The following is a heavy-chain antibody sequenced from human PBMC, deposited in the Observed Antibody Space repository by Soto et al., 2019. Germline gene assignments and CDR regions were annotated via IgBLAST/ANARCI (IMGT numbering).Heavy chain of an antibody. Sequence: QVQLVESGGGVVQPGRSLRLSCAASGFTFSSYGMHWVRQAPGKGLEWVAVISYDGSNKYYADSVKGRFTISRDNSKNTLYLKMNSLRAEDRAVYYCAKDLRRYCSSTSCYVMDVWGKGTTVTVSS. CDR2: ISYDGSNK. V-gene: IGHV3-30*18. CDR1: GFTFSSYG. CDR3: AKDLRRYCSSTSCYVMDV. J-gene: IGHJ6*03. D-gene: IGHD2-2*01.